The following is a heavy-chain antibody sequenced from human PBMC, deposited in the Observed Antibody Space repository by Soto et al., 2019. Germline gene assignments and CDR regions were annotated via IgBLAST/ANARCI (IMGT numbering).Heavy chain of an antibody. CDR2: MFHSGRT. V-gene: IGHV4-38-2*02. CDR1: GYSISSGYF. J-gene: IGHJ5*02. Sequence: PSETLSLTCTVSGYSISSGYFWGWIRQPPGKGLEWIASMFHSGRTHYNRSLKSRVTMSADTPTHQISLRLSSVTASDTAVYDWARGHIVVVSTVGGFDPWGQGTLVTVSS. CDR3: ARGHIVVVSTVGGFDP. D-gene: IGHD2-2*01.